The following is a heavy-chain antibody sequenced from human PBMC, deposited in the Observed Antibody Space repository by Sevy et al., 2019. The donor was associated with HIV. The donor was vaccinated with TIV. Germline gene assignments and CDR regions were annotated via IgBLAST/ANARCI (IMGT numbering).Heavy chain of an antibody. Sequence: QSQTLSLTCAISGDSVSSNSAAWNWIRQSPSRGLEWLGRTYYRSKWYNDYAVSVKSRITINPDTSKNQFSLQLNSVTPEETAVYYCARDLLLNYYDSSGYSNWFDPWGQGTLVTVSS. CDR3: ARDLLLNYYDSSGYSNWFDP. CDR1: GDSVSSNSAA. V-gene: IGHV6-1*01. CDR2: TYYRSKWYN. D-gene: IGHD3-22*01. J-gene: IGHJ5*02.